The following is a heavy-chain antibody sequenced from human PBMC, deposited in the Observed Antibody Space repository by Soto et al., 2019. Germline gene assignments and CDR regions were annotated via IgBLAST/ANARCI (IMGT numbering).Heavy chain of an antibody. Sequence: PGGSLRLSCAASGFTFSSYAMSRVRQAPGKGLEWVSAISGSGGSTYYADSVKGRFTISRGNSKNTLYLQMNSLRAEDTAVYYCAKDLRYYGSGSYYPSDRYYYYHYMDVWGKGTTVTVSS. D-gene: IGHD3-10*01. CDR1: GFTFSSYA. V-gene: IGHV3-23*01. J-gene: IGHJ6*03. CDR3: AKDLRYYGSGSYYPSDRYYYYHYMDV. CDR2: ISGSGGST.